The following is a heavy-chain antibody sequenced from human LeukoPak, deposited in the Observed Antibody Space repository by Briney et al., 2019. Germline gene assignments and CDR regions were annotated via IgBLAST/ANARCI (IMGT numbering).Heavy chain of an antibody. CDR2: VNSDGTST. Sequence: GGSLRLSCAASGFTFSSFWMHWVRQVPGKGLAWVSRVNSDGTSTTYADSVKGRFTISRDNAKNTLYLQMNSLTTEDTAVYYCAASGNRGSGAFDLWGQGTLVTVSS. V-gene: IGHV3-74*01. CDR3: AASGNRGSGAFDL. CDR1: GFTFSSFW. J-gene: IGHJ4*02. D-gene: IGHD3-10*01.